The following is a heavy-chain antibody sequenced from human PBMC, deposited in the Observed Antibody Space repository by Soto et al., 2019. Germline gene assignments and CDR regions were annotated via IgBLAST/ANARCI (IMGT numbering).Heavy chain of an antibody. J-gene: IGHJ6*02. CDR3: ARDGDYGDYYYYYYGMDV. V-gene: IGHV1-69*13. Sequence: GASVKVSCKASGGTFSSYAISWVRQAPGQGLEWMGGIIPIFGTANYAQKFQGRVTITADESTSTAYMELSSLRSEDTAVYYCARDGDYGDYYYYYYGMDVWDQGTTVTVSS. CDR2: IIPIFGTA. CDR1: GGTFSSYA. D-gene: IGHD4-17*01.